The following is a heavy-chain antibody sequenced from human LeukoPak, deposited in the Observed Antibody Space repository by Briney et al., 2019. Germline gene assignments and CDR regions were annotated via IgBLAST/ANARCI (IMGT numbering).Heavy chain of an antibody. CDR1: GGSISSSGHY. D-gene: IGHD3-10*01. V-gene: IGHV4-39*07. J-gene: IGHJ4*02. CDR2: MFYTGST. Sequence: SGTLSLTCTVSGGSISSSGHYWGWIRQPPGKGLEWIGTMFYTGSTYYNPSLKSRVTISVDRSKNQFSLRLSSVTAADTAVYYCARAYYGSGSFDYWGQGTLVTVSS. CDR3: ARAYYGSGSFDY.